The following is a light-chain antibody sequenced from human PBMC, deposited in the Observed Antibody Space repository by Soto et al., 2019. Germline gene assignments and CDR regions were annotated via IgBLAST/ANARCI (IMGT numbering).Light chain of an antibody. CDR3: HQFYNLPYT. CDR2: AAS. V-gene: IGKV1-33*01. CDR1: QDISNY. Sequence: DIQMTQSPSSLSASVGDRVTITCQASQDISNYVNWYHQKPGKAPKLLIYAASNLQTGVPSRFSGSGSGTDFTFTISRLQPEDIATYYCHQFYNLPYTFGQGTKL. J-gene: IGKJ2*01.